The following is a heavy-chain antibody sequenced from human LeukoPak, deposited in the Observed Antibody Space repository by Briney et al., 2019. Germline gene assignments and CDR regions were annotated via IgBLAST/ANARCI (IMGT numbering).Heavy chain of an antibody. J-gene: IGHJ2*01. CDR1: GGSISSSSYY. D-gene: IGHD2-21*01. CDR2: IYYSGST. Sequence: PSETLSLTCTVSGGSISSSSYYWGWIRQPPGKGLEWIGSIYYSGSTYYNPSLKSRVTISVDTSKNQFSLKLSSVTAADTAVYYCARDLFWVGFSHWYFDLWGRGTLVTVSS. CDR3: ARDLFWVGFSHWYFDL. V-gene: IGHV4-39*07.